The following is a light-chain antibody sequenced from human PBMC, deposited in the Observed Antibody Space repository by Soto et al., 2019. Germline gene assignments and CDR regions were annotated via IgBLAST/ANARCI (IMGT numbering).Light chain of an antibody. V-gene: IGKV1-39*01. CDR2: AAS. Sequence: DIQMTQSPSSLSASVGDRVTITCRASQSISSYLNWYQQKPGKAPKLLIYAASSLQSRVPSRFSGSGAGTDFTLTISSLQPEEFATYYCQQSYSTPRTFGQGTKVEIK. CDR1: QSISSY. J-gene: IGKJ1*01. CDR3: QQSYSTPRT.